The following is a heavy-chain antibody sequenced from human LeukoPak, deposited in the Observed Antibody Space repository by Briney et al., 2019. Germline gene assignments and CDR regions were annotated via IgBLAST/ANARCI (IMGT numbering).Heavy chain of an antibody. CDR1: GYTFTSYG. V-gene: IGHV1-18*01. D-gene: IGHD4-17*01. J-gene: IGHJ1*01. CDR2: ISAYNGNT. Sequence: ASVRVSCKASGYTFTSYGISWVRQAPGQGLEWMGWISAYNGNTNYAQKLQGRVTMTTDTSTGTAYMELRSLRSDDTAVYYCARAEGDYGDYNGQYFQHWGQGTLVTVSS. CDR3: ARAEGDYGDYNGQYFQH.